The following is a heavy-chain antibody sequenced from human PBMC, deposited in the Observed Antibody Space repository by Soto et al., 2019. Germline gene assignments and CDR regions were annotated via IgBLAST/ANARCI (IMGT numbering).Heavy chain of an antibody. CDR2: IYYSGST. CDR3: AGARLYYYYYGMDV. D-gene: IGHD3-22*01. J-gene: IGHJ6*02. V-gene: IGHV4-59*01. CDR1: GGSISSYY. Sequence: QVQLRESGPGLVKPSETLSLTCTVSGGSISSYYWSWIRQPPGKGLDWIGYIYYSGSTNYNPSLKSRVTISVDTSKNQCSLKLSSVTAADTAVYYCAGARLYYYYYGMDVWGQGTTVTVSS.